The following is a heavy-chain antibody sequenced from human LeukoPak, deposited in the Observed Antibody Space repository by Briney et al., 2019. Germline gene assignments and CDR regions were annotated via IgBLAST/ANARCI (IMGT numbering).Heavy chain of an antibody. CDR3: ARAPAYYYDSSGYLFDY. D-gene: IGHD3-22*01. J-gene: IGHJ4*02. CDR1: GATFSSYA. V-gene: IGHV1-69*13. Sequence: GASVKVSCKASGATFSSYAISCVRQPPGQGLEWMGGIIPIFYTANYAQKFQARVTITADESTSTAYMELSSMRSEDTAVYYCARAPAYYYDSSGYLFDYWGQGTLVTVSS. CDR2: IIPIFYTA.